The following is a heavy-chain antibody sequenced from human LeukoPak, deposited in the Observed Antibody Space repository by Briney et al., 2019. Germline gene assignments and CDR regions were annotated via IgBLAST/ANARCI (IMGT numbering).Heavy chain of an antibody. J-gene: IGHJ4*02. CDR2: IRYDGSNK. Sequence: GGSLRLSCAASGFTFSNYGMHWVRQAPGKGLEWVAFIRYDGSNKNYADSVMGRFTISRDNSKNTLYLQMNSLRAEDTAVYYCAKDRGYCTNGVCYTAHYWGQGTLVTVSS. CDR1: GFTFSNYG. V-gene: IGHV3-30*02. CDR3: AKDRGYCTNGVCYTAHY. D-gene: IGHD2-8*01.